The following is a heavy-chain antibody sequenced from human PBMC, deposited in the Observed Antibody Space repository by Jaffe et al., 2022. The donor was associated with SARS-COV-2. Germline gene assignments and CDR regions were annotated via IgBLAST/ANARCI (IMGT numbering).Heavy chain of an antibody. J-gene: IGHJ5*02. V-gene: IGHV2-5*01. Sequence: QITLKESGPTLVKPTQTLTVTCTFSGFSLNTSGVGVGWIRQPPGKAPEWLALIYWNDDKRYSPSLRSRLTITKDTSKDQVVLTLTNMDPVDTATYFCVRSRYYYESSDGYNWFDPWGQGTLVTVSS. D-gene: IGHD3-22*01. CDR2: IYWNDDK. CDR3: VRSRYYYESSDGYNWFDP. CDR1: GFSLNTSGVG.